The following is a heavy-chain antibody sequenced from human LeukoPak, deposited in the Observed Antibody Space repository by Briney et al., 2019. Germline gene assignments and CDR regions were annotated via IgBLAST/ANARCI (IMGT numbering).Heavy chain of an antibody. CDR2: IYYTGST. Sequence: PSETLSLICTVSGGSLSSRNYYWGWIRQPPGKGLEWIGYIYYTGSTNYNPSLKSRITISLDTSRDQFSLKLSSVTAADTAIYYCARATPVYTNIWTGTFDPWGQGTVVTVSS. CDR1: GGSLSSRNYY. J-gene: IGHJ5*02. D-gene: IGHD3/OR15-3a*01. CDR3: ARATPVYTNIWTGTFDP. V-gene: IGHV4-61*01.